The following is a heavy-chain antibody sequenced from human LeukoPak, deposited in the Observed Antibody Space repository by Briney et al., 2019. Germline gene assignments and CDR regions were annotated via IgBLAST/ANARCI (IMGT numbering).Heavy chain of an antibody. CDR1: GGSISYYY. D-gene: IGHD3-22*01. CDR3: ARDGRHYYDSSGGAFDI. J-gene: IGHJ3*02. CDR2: IYYSGST. Sequence: SETLSLTCTVSGGSISYYYWSWIRQPPGKGLEWIGNIYYSGSTYYNPSLKSRVTISVDTSKNQFSLKLSPVTAADTAVYYCARDGRHYYDSSGGAFDIWGQGTMVTVSS. V-gene: IGHV4-59*12.